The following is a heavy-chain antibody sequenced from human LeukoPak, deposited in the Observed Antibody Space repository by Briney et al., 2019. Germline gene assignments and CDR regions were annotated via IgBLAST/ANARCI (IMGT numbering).Heavy chain of an antibody. V-gene: IGHV4-4*08. CDR1: GGSVSSYY. J-gene: IGHJ4*02. CDR2: IHNSGRT. D-gene: IGHD7-27*01. Sequence: PSETLSLTCSVSGGSVSSYYWSWIRQSPGKGLEWIGYIHNSGRTNYDPSLKSRVTGFVDTSKNQVSLRLSSVTAADTAVYYCARLDWGSGGSGSFDYWGQGMLVTVSS. CDR3: ARLDWGSGGSGSFDY.